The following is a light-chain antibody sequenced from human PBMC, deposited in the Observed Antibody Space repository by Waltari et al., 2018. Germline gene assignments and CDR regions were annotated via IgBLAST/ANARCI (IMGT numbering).Light chain of an antibody. Sequence: QSALTQPRSVSGSPGQSVTISCTGTSSDVGGYNYVSWYQQHPGKAPKLMIYDVSKRPSGVPDRFSGSRAGNTASLTLSGLQAEDEADYSCCSYAGIYVVFGGGTKLTVL. CDR3: CSYAGIYVV. CDR1: SSDVGGYNY. V-gene: IGLV2-11*01. CDR2: DVS. J-gene: IGLJ2*01.